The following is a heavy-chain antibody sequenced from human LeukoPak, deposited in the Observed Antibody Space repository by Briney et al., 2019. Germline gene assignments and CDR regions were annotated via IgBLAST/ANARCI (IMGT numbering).Heavy chain of an antibody. Sequence: AGGSLRLSCAASGFTFSSYGMHWVRQAPGKGLEWVAVISYDGSNKYYADSVKGRFTISRDNSKNTLYLQMNSLRAEDTAVYYCARAQLRGLFDYWGQGTLVTVSS. CDR3: ARAQLRGLFDY. V-gene: IGHV3-30*19. D-gene: IGHD6-6*01. J-gene: IGHJ4*02. CDR1: GFTFSSYG. CDR2: ISYDGSNK.